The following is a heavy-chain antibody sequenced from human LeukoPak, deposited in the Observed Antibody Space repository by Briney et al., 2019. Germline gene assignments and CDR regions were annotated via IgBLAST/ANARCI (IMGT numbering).Heavy chain of an antibody. CDR2: IYYSGST. CDR1: GGSISSSSHY. CDR3: ARGDDYYDSSGLY. J-gene: IGHJ4*02. Sequence: SETLSLTCTVSGGSISSSSHYWGWIRQPPGKGLEWIGSIYYSGSTYYNPSLKGRVTISVDTSKNQFSLKLSSVTAADTAVYYCARGDDYYDSSGLYWGQGTLGTGSS. V-gene: IGHV4-39*01. D-gene: IGHD3-22*01.